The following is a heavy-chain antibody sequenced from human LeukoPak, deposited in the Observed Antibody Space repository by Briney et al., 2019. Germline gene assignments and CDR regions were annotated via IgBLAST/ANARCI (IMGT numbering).Heavy chain of an antibody. Sequence: GGSLRLSCAASGFTFSSYAMTWVRQAPGKGLEWVSAISGSGGSTYYADSVKGRFTISRDNSKNTLYLQMNSLRAEDTAIYYCAKDYSPRWWFHYWGQGTLVTVSS. D-gene: IGHD2-8*02. V-gene: IGHV3-23*01. J-gene: IGHJ4*02. CDR2: ISGSGGST. CDR3: AKDYSPRWWFHY. CDR1: GFTFSSYA.